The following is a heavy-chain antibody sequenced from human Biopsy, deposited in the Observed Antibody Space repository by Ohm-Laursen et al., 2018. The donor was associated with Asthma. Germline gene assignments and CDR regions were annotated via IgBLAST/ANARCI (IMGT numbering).Heavy chain of an antibody. CDR2: INTNTGNP. V-gene: IGHV7-4-1*02. D-gene: IGHD3-22*01. CDR1: GYTVTRYA. J-gene: IGHJ4*02. Sequence: GASVKVSCNASGYTVTRYAINWVRLAPGQGLEWMGWINTNTGNPTYAQGFTGRFVFSLDTSVNTAYLQINSLKAEDTAVYYCARMISYYHEMRAPFFDYWGQGTLVTVSA. CDR3: ARMISYYHEMRAPFFDY.